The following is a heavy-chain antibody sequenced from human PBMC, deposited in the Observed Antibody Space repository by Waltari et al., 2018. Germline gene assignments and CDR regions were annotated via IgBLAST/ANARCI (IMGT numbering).Heavy chain of an antibody. CDR2: VQRSGRT. J-gene: IGHJ5*02. CDR1: GYSISSTDW. V-gene: IGHV4-4*02. CDR3: ARDRGRGIYLDT. D-gene: IGHD2-15*01. Sequence: QLQLQESGPGLVKPSGPLSLTCAVSGYSISSTDWWSWVRQSPGKGLEWIGQVQRSGRTNYNPSFASRVTVSVDTPTNQFSLKVTSATAADTAVYFCARDRGRGIYLDTWGQGTLVTVSP.